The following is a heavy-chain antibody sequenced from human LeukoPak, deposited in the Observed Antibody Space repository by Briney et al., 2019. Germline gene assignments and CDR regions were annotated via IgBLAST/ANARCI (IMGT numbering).Heavy chain of an antibody. J-gene: IGHJ6*03. V-gene: IGHV3-30*18. CDR2: ISYDGSNK. D-gene: IGHD6-13*01. CDR1: GFTFSSYG. CDR3: AKDLKYSSSWYSRGNYYYYYMDV. Sequence: GGSLRLSCAASGFTFSSYGMHWVRQAPGKGLGWVAVISYDGSNKYYADSVKGRFTISRDNSKNTLYLQMNSLRAEDTAVYYCAKDLKYSSSWYSRGNYYYYYMDVWGKGTTVTVSS.